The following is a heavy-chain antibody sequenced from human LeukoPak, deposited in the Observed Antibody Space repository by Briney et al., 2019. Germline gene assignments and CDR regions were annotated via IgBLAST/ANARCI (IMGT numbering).Heavy chain of an antibody. Sequence: PSETLSLTCTVSGGSISSSSYYWGWIRQPPGKGLEWIGSIYYSGSTYYNPSLKSRVTISVDTSKNQFSLKLNSVTAADTAVYYCAGGILVDTAIMNWFDPWGQGTLVTVSS. J-gene: IGHJ5*02. CDR3: AGGILVDTAIMNWFDP. D-gene: IGHD5-18*01. CDR2: IYYSGST. CDR1: GGSISSSSYY. V-gene: IGHV4-39*07.